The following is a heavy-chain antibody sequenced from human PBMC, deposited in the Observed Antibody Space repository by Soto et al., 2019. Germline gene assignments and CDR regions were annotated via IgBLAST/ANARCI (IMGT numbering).Heavy chain of an antibody. CDR2: VYFSGST. D-gene: IGHD5-12*01. J-gene: IGHJ6*02. Sequence: SENLSLTCTISGGSLSSYYRSWIRQTPGKGLEWIGYVYFSGSTNYNPSLKSRVLISIDTSRNQFSLKLNSVTAADTAVYYCTRDFDIGHRGYGHSNFWGQGKTVTVSS. CDR3: TRDFDIGHRGYGHSNF. V-gene: IGHV4-59*01. CDR1: GGSLSSYY.